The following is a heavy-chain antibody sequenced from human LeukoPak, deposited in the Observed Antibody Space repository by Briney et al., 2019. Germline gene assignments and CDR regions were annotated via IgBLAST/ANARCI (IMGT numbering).Heavy chain of an antibody. V-gene: IGHV1-2*06. J-gene: IGHJ3*02. D-gene: IGHD1-1*01. CDR3: ANKSPRIGRLYNDAFDI. Sequence: VASVTVSCKASGYTFTGYYMHWVRQAPGQGLEWMGRINPNSGGTNYAQKFQGRVTMTRDTSISTAYMELSRLRSDDTAVYYCANKSPRIGRLYNDAFDIWGQGTMVTVSS. CDR2: INPNSGGT. CDR1: GYTFTGYY.